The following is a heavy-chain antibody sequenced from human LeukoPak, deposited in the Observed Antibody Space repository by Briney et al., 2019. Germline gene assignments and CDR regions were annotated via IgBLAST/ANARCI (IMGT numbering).Heavy chain of an antibody. CDR1: GYTFTGHF. CDR2: INPNSGVT. V-gene: IGHV1-2*02. Sequence: GASVKVSCKASGYTFTGHFLHWVRQAPGQGLEWMGWINPNSGVTSYAQKFQGRVAVTRDTSIDTAYMELSMLRSDDTAVYYCARDRRRANYYDSSGYYSDYWGQGTMVSVSS. J-gene: IGHJ4*02. D-gene: IGHD3-22*01. CDR3: ARDRRRANYYDSSGYYSDY.